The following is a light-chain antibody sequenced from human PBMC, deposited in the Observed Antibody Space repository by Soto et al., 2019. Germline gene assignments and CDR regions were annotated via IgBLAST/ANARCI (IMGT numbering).Light chain of an antibody. Sequence: DIQLNHPPDTLYNSLINTGTITFRASQSISSWLAWYQQKPGKAPKLLIYDASSLESGVPSRFSGSGSGTEFTLTISSLQPDDFATYYCQQYIRYWKFGQGTKVEI. V-gene: IGKV1-5*01. CDR2: DAS. CDR3: QQYIRYWK. J-gene: IGKJ1*01. CDR1: QSISSW.